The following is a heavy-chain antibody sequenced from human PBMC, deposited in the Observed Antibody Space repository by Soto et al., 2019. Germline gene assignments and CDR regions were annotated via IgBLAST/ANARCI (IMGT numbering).Heavy chain of an antibody. D-gene: IGHD2-2*01. Sequence: QVQLVESGGGVVQPGRSLRLSCAASGFTFRNYDMHWVRQAPGKGLEWVTVISYDGSNKYYADSVKGRFTISRDNSKNTLYLQMHSLRAEDTAVYYCEKYSGQLPSYFDYWGHGTLVTVSS. CDR3: EKYSGQLPSYFDY. J-gene: IGHJ4*01. CDR1: GFTFRNYD. V-gene: IGHV3-30*18. CDR2: ISYDGSNK.